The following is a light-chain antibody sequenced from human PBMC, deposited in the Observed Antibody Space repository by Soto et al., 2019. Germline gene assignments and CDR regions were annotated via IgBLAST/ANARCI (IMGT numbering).Light chain of an antibody. V-gene: IGKV1-12*01. CDR3: QQANSFPPWT. J-gene: IGKJ1*01. Sequence: LHLTHSLSSFSSSLGDTVPIICRASQGISSWLAWYQQKPGKAPKLLIYAASSLQSGVPSRFSGSGSGTDFTLTISSLQPEDFATYYCQQANSFPPWTFGQGTKV. CDR2: AAS. CDR1: QGISSW.